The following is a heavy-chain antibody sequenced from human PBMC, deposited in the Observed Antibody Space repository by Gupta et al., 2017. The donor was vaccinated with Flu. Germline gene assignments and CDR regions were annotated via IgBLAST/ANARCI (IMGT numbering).Heavy chain of an antibody. D-gene: IGHD3-22*01. CDR2: ISGSGGST. CDR1: GFTFSSYA. J-gene: IGHJ4*02. V-gene: IGHV3-23*01. CDR3: AKDEVAGRVVVITLDY. Sequence: EVQLLESGGGLVQPGGSLRLSCAASGFTFSSYAMSWVRQAPGKGLEGVSAISGSGGSTYYADSVKGRFTISRDNSKNTRDLQRNSLRAEETAVYYCAKDEVAGRVVVITLDYWGQGTLVTVSS.